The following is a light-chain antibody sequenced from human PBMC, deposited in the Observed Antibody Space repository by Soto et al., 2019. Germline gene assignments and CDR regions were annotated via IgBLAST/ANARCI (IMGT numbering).Light chain of an antibody. V-gene: IGKV3-20*01. J-gene: IGKJ1*01. CDR1: QSVTSSY. CDR2: GAS. CDR3: QQYGSSQT. Sequence: EIVLTQSPGTLSLSPGERATLSCRASQSVTSSYLAWYQQKPGQAPRFLMYGASSRATGIPDRFSGGGSGTDFTLTISRLEPEDFAVYYCQQYGSSQTFGQGTKVDNK.